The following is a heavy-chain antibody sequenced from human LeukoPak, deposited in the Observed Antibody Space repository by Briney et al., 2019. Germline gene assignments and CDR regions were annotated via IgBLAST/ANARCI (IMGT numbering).Heavy chain of an antibody. CDR3: ARGRRIAARQNWFDP. V-gene: IGHV1-2*02. D-gene: IGHD6-6*01. CDR1: GYTFTGYY. CDR2: INPNSGGT. Sequence: ASVKVSCKASGYTFTGYYMHWVRQAPGQGLEWMGWINPNSGGTNYAQKFQGRVTMTRDTSISTAYMELSRLRSDDTAVYYCARGRRIAARQNWFDPWGQGILVTVSS. J-gene: IGHJ5*02.